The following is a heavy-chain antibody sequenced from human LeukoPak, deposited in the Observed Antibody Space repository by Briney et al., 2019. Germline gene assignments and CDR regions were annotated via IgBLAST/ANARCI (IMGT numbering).Heavy chain of an antibody. V-gene: IGHV3-21*01. CDR3: ARGHYDVLAASYKWTPDY. CDR1: GFTFNTFN. J-gene: IGHJ4*02. CDR2: NTSGGDYI. Sequence: GGSLRLSCAAPGFTFNTFNMNWVRQAPGKGLEWVSSNTSGGDYIYYADSVKGRFTTSRDNAKNSLSLQLNSLRVEDTAVYYCARGHYDVLAASYKWTPDYWGQGTLVTVSS. D-gene: IGHD3-9*01.